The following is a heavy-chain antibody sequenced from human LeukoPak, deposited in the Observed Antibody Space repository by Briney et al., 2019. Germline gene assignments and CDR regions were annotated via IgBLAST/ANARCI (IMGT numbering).Heavy chain of an antibody. CDR3: AKYLEPTAVLMDV. CDR2: ISYEGSIK. CDR1: GFTFISYG. Sequence: GGSLRLSCSASGFTFISYGMHWVRQAPGKGLEWVALISYEGSIKYYADCVKGRFTISRDNSKSTLYLQMNSLRAEDTAVYHCAKYLEPTAVLMDVWGQGTTVTVSS. V-gene: IGHV3-30*18. J-gene: IGHJ6*02. D-gene: IGHD1-1*01.